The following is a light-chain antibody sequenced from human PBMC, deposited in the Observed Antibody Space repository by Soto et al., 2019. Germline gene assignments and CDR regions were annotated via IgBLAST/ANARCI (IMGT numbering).Light chain of an antibody. CDR2: DAS. CDR3: QQSYNTPLT. J-gene: IGKJ1*01. Sequence: IEVTQSPSSLAASLGDRVTITCRASQTIGTYVNWYRQKSGAAPELLIYDASTLQSGFPSSFRGGASGTDFTLTISSLQLDDFATYYCQQSYNTPLTFGQGTKVDIK. V-gene: IGKV1-39*01. CDR1: QTIGTY.